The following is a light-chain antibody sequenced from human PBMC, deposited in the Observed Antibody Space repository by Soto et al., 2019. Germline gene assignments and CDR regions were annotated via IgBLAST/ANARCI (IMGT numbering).Light chain of an antibody. V-gene: IGKV1-39*01. CDR3: QQSYSTPIT. J-gene: IGKJ5*01. CDR2: AAS. CDR1: QSISSY. Sequence: DTQMTQSPSSHSASVGDSVTITCLGSQSISSYLNWYQQKPGKAPKLLIYAASSLQSGVPSRFSGSGSGTDFTLTISSLQPEDFATYYCQQSYSTPITSGQGTRLEIK.